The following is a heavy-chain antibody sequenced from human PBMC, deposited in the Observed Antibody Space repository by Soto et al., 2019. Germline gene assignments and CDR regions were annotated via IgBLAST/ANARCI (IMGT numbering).Heavy chain of an antibody. CDR3: AREMGACSDSSCYPGPYDS. D-gene: IGHD3-16*01. J-gene: IGHJ5*02. V-gene: IGHV3-7*01. CDR2: IKQDGREK. CDR1: VFTFSSYW. Sequence: GGSLRLSCAASVFTFSSYWMSWVRQAPGKGLEWVANIKQDGREKYYVDSVKGRFTISRDNAKNSLYLQLNSLRDEDTAVYYCAREMGACSDSSCYPGPYDSWGQRTLVTVSS.